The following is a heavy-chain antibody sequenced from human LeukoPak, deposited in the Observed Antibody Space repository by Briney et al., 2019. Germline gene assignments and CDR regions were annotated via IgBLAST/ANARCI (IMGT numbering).Heavy chain of an antibody. J-gene: IGHJ6*02. Sequence: GGYLRLSCAASGFTFSSYGMHWVRQAPGKGLEWVAVIWYDGSNKYYADSVKGRFTISRDNSKNTLYLQMNSLRAEDTAVYYCARANDYGDYYYGMDVWGQGTTVTVSS. CDR1: GFTFSSYG. CDR3: ARANDYGDYYYGMDV. V-gene: IGHV3-33*01. CDR2: IWYDGSNK. D-gene: IGHD4-17*01.